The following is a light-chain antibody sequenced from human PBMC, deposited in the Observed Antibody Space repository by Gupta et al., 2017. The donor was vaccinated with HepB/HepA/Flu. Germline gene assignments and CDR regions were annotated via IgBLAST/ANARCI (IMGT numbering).Light chain of an antibody. CDR3: MQALQGIT. CDR1: QSLLHSNGNTY. V-gene: IGKV2-28*01. Sequence: DIVMTQSPLSLPVTPGEPASISCRSSQSLLHSNGNTYLDWYLQKPGQSPQLLIYLGSNRASGVPDRFSGSGSGTDFTLKISRVEAEDVGVYYCMQALQGITFGGGTKMEIK. CDR2: LGS. J-gene: IGKJ4*01.